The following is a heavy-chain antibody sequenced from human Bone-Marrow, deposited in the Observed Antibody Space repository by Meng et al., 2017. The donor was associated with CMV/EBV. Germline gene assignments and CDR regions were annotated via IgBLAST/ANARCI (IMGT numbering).Heavy chain of an antibody. V-gene: IGHV1-69*05. CDR3: ARGGNGDSYAD. Sequence: SVKVSCKASGCTFSSYAISWVRQAPGQGLEWMGGIIPIFGTANYAQKFQGRVTITTDESTTTAYMELSSLRSEDTAVYYCARGGNGDSYADWGPGILVTVSS. D-gene: IGHD2-21*02. CDR1: GCTFSSYA. CDR2: IIPIFGTA. J-gene: IGHJ4*02.